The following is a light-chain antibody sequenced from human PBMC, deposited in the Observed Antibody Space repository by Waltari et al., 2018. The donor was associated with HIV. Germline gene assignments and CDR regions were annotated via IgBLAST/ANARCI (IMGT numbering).Light chain of an antibody. CDR2: GAS. V-gene: IGKV3-20*01. Sequence: SLSPGERAILSCRASQSVSNNYLAWYQQKPGQAPRLLIYGASSRATDIPDRFSGSGSGTDFTLTISRLEPEDFAVYYCQQYGGSPWTFGQGTKVEIK. CDR3: QQYGGSPWT. J-gene: IGKJ1*01. CDR1: QSVSNNY.